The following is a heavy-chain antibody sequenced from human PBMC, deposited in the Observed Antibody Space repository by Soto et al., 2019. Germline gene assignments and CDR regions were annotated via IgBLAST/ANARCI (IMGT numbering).Heavy chain of an antibody. CDR1: GGSIRSNTYY. D-gene: IGHD2-21*02. V-gene: IGHV4-39*01. Sequence: QLQLQESGPGLVKPSETLSLTCTVSGGSIRSNTYYWGWIRQTPGEGLQWIGNVLYSGSTYYSPSLGSRVTMSMDTSKNQFSRQLPSMTAADTAVYYCARQSRKGTAVRGVDSWGQGTLVTVSS. CDR2: VLYSGST. CDR3: ARQSRKGTAVRGVDS. J-gene: IGHJ5*01.